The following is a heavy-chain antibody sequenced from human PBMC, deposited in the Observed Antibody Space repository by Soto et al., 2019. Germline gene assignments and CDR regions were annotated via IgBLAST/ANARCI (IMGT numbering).Heavy chain of an antibody. CDR2: IYYSGST. CDR1: GGSISSGGYY. V-gene: IGHV4-31*03. J-gene: IGHJ6*03. Sequence: SETLSLTCTVSGGSISSGGYYWSWIRQHPGKGLEWIGYIYYSGSTYYNPSLKSRVTISLDTSKNQFSLKLSSVTAADTAVYYCARASDGDDLNKTPLLYHYYMDVWGKGTTVTVSS. CDR3: ARASDGDDLNKTPLLYHYYMDV. D-gene: IGHD3-10*01.